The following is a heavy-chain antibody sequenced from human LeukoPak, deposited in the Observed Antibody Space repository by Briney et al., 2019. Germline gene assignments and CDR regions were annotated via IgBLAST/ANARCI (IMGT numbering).Heavy chain of an antibody. J-gene: IGHJ4*02. CDR1: GFIFSSYG. V-gene: IGHV3-33*01. CDR3: ARGSDSGNYYDFDY. CDR2: IWYDGSKE. D-gene: IGHD1-26*01. Sequence: PGGSLRLSCATSGFIFSSYGMHWVRQAPGKGLEWVALIWYDGSKEYYEDSVKGRFTISRDNAKNTLFMQMNTLRAEDTAVYYCARGSDSGNYYDFDYWGQGTLVTVSS.